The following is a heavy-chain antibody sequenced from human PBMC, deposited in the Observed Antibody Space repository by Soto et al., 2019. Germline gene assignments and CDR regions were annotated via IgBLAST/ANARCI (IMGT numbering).Heavy chain of an antibody. CDR3: ARDAHGSGSMDV. V-gene: IGHV1-3*01. CDR1: GYTFTSYA. D-gene: IGHD3-10*01. CDR2: NNAGNGNT. Sequence: QVQLVQSGAEVKKPGASVKVSCKASGYTFTSYAMHWVRQAPGQRLEWMGWNNAGNGNTKYSQKFQGRVTITRDTSASTAYMELSSLRSEDTAVYYCARDAHGSGSMDVSGQGTTVTVSS. J-gene: IGHJ6*02.